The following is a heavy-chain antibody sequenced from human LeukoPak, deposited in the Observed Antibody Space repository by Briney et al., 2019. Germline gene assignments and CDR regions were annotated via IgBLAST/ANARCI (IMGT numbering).Heavy chain of an antibody. V-gene: IGHV4-39*07. CDR2: IYYRGST. J-gene: IGHJ5*02. D-gene: IGHD3-10*01. Sequence: SETLSLTCTVSGGSISSSSYYWGWIRQPPGKGLEWIGSIYYRGSTYYNPSLKSRVTISVDTSKNQFSLKLSSVTAADTAVYYCADLLSWGQGTLVTVSS. CDR3: ADLLS. CDR1: GGSISSSSYY.